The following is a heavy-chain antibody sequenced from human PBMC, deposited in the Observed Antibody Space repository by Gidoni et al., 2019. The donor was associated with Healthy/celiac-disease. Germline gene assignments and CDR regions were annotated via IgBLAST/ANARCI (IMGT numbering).Heavy chain of an antibody. J-gene: IGHJ3*02. D-gene: IGHD3-3*01. CDR1: GGTCSSYA. CDR2: IIPIFGTA. Sequence: QVQLVQSGAEVKKPGSSVKGSCKASGGTCSSYAISWVRQAPGQGLEWMGGIIPIFGTANYAQKFQGRVTITADKSTSTAYMELSSLRSEDTAVYYCARSIFGVVIRAFDIWGQGTMVTVSS. V-gene: IGHV1-69*06. CDR3: ARSIFGVVIRAFDI.